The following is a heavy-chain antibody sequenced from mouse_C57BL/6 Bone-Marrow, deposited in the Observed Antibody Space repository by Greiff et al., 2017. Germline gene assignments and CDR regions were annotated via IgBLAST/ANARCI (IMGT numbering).Heavy chain of an antibody. D-gene: IGHD1-1*01. V-gene: IGHV1-82*01. CDR3: AIYYGSSYGDY. CDR1: GYAFSSSW. Sequence: QVQLQQSGPELVKPGASVKISCKASGYAFSSSWMNWVKQRPGKGLEWIGRIYPGDGDTNYNGKFKGKATLTADKSSSTAYMQLSSLTSEDSAVYFCAIYYGSSYGDYWGQGTTLTVSS. J-gene: IGHJ2*01. CDR2: IYPGDGDT.